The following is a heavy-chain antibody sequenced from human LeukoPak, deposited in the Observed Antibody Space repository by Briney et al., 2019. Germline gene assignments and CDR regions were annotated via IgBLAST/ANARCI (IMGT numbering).Heavy chain of an antibody. J-gene: IGHJ2*01. V-gene: IGHV3-21*01. D-gene: IGHD3-10*01. CDR1: GFTYSSYI. CDR3: ATEERNYNIPSFDL. Sequence: GGSLRLSCAASGFTYSSYIINWVRQAPGKRLEWVSSISTTSTYKHYGDSVKGRFTISRDNAKNSLYLQMDNLRAEDTAVYYCATEERNYNIPSFDLWGRGTLVTVS. CDR2: ISTTSTYK.